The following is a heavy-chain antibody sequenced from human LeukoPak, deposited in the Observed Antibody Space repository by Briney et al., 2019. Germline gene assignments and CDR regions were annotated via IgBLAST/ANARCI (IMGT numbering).Heavy chain of an antibody. CDR3: ARDLNAAAGQYYYYYGMDV. J-gene: IGHJ6*02. Sequence: GRSLRLSCAASGFTFSSYGMHWVRQAPGKGLEWVADIWYDGSNKYYADSVKGRFTISRENSKNTLYLQMNSLRAEDTAVYYCARDLNAAAGQYYYYYGMDVWGQGTTVTVSS. CDR2: IWYDGSNK. D-gene: IGHD6-13*01. V-gene: IGHV3-33*01. CDR1: GFTFSSYG.